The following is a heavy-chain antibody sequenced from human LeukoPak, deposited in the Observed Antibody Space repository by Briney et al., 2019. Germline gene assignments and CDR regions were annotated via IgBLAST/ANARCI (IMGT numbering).Heavy chain of an antibody. J-gene: IGHJ4*02. D-gene: IGHD6-19*01. Sequence: SQTLSLTCAISGDSVSSNSAAWNWIRPSPSRGLEWLGRTYYRSKWSSDYVVSVKSRITINPDTSKNQFSLQLNSVTPEDTAVYYCARDSYSSGWYRFDYWGQGTLVTVSS. CDR1: GDSVSSNSAA. V-gene: IGHV6-1*01. CDR3: ARDSYSSGWYRFDY. CDR2: TYYRSKWSS.